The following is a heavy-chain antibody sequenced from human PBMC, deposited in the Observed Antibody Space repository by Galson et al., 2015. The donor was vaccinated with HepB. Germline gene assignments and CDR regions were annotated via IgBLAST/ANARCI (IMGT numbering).Heavy chain of an antibody. V-gene: IGHV4-31*03. CDR1: GGAISSGGYY. D-gene: IGHD6-6*01. Sequence: SLTCTVSGGAISSGGYYWSWIRQHPGKGLEWIAFIFYTGNSYYNTSLKSRVTISVDTSKNQFSLKLNSVTAADTAVYYCARDPSSNSNGMDVWGQGTMVTVSS. J-gene: IGHJ6*02. CDR3: ARDPSSNSNGMDV. CDR2: IFYTGNS.